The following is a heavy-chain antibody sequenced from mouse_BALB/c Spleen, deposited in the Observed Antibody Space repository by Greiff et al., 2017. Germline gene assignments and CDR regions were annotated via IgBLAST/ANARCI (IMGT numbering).Heavy chain of an antibody. CDR1: GFTFSSYT. CDR2: ISNGGGST. D-gene: IGHD1-1*01. V-gene: IGHV5-12-2*01. J-gene: IGHJ4*01. Sequence: EVKLLESGGGLVQPGGSLKLSCAASGFTFSSYTMSWVRQTPEKRLEWVAYISNGGGSTDYPDIVKGRFTISRDNAKNTLYLQMSRLKSEDTTMYYCARHGTTVAATLDYYAMDYWGQGTSVTVSS. CDR3: ARHGTTVAATLDYYAMDY.